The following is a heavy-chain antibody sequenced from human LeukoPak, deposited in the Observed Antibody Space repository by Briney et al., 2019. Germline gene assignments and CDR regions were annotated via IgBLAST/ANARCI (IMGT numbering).Heavy chain of an antibody. Sequence: SETLSLTCTVSGGSLSSSSYYWGWIRQPPGKGLEWIGTIYYSGNTYYNPSLKSRVSICVDTSKKQFSLKLSSVTAADTAVYYCARQAVADNGFDYWGQGTLVTVSS. CDR3: ARQAVADNGFDY. CDR2: IYYSGNT. D-gene: IGHD6-19*01. J-gene: IGHJ4*02. CDR1: GGSLSSSSYY. V-gene: IGHV4-39*01.